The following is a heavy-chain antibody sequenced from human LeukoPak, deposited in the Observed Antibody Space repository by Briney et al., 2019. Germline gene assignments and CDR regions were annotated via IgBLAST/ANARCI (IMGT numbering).Heavy chain of an antibody. J-gene: IGHJ5*02. CDR2: ISSSGSTI. Sequence: GGSLRLSCAASGFTFSDYYMSWIRQAPGKGLEWVSYISSSGSTIYYADSVKGRFTISRDNAKNSLYLQINSLRAEDTAVYYCARDPEFSGSYSEVWPFPFDPWGQGTLVTVSS. CDR3: ARDPEFSGSYSEVWPFPFDP. D-gene: IGHD1-26*01. CDR1: GFTFSDYY. V-gene: IGHV3-11*04.